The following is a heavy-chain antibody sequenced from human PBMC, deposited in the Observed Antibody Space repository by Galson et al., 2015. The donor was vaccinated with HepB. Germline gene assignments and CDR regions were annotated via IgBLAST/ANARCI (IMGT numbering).Heavy chain of an antibody. J-gene: IGHJ3*02. CDR3: ARGSNWNYPPPRLKEDAFDI. D-gene: IGHD1-7*01. V-gene: IGHV1-69*13. CDR1: GGTFSSYA. CDR2: IIPIFGTA. Sequence: SVKVSCKASGGTFSSYAISWVRQAPGQGLEWMGGIIPIFGTANYAQKFQGRVTITADESTSTAYMELSSLRSEDTAVYYCARGSNWNYPPPRLKEDAFDIWGQGTMVTVSS.